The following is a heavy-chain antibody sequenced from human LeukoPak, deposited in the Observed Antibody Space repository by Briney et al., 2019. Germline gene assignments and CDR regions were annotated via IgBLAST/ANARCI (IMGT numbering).Heavy chain of an antibody. CDR2: ISGSGGST. Sequence: PGGSLRLSCAASGFTFSSYAMSWVRQAPGKGLEWVSAISGSGGSTYYADSVKGRFTISRDNSKNTLYLQMNSLRAEDTAVYYCAKVRRITIFGVARGFDYWGQGTLVTVSS. CDR1: GFTFSSYA. CDR3: AKVRRITIFGVARGFDY. V-gene: IGHV3-23*01. D-gene: IGHD3-3*01. J-gene: IGHJ4*02.